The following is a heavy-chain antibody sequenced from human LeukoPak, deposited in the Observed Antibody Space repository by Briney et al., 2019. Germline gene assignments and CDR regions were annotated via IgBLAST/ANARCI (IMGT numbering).Heavy chain of an antibody. Sequence: GESLRISCKGSAYTFTNYWISWLRQMPGKGLEWMGRIDPSDSYTNYSPSLQGHVTLSVDKSTSTAYLQWGSLKASDTAMYYCARVRATGNLDYWGQGTLVTVSS. CDR1: AYTFTNYW. CDR3: ARVRATGNLDY. D-gene: IGHD6-13*01. CDR2: IDPSDSYT. J-gene: IGHJ4*02. V-gene: IGHV5-10-1*01.